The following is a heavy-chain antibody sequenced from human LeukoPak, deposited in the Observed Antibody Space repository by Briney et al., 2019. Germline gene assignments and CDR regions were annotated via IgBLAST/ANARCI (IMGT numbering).Heavy chain of an antibody. CDR2: IYYSGST. Sequence: SQTLSLTCTVSGGSISSGGYYWSWIRQHPGKGLKWIGYIYYSGSTYYNPSLKSRVTISVDTSKNQFSLKLSSVTAADTAVYYCARGYSGYDFNWFDPWGQGTLVTVSS. V-gene: IGHV4-31*03. J-gene: IGHJ5*02. CDR1: GGSISSGGYY. D-gene: IGHD5-12*01. CDR3: ARGYSGYDFNWFDP.